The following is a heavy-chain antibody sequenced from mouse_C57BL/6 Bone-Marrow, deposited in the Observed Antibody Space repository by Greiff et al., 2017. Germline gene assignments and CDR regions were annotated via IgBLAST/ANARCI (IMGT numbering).Heavy chain of an antibody. Sequence: QVQLQQSGAELARPGASVKLSCKASGYTFTSYGISWVKQRTGQGLEWIGEIYPRSGNTYYNEKFKGKATLTADKSSSTAYMELRSLTAEDSAVYFCASGGLRVYWGRGTTLTVSS. V-gene: IGHV1-81*01. CDR1: GYTFTSYG. CDR2: IYPRSGNT. CDR3: ASGGLRVY. D-gene: IGHD2-4*01. J-gene: IGHJ2*01.